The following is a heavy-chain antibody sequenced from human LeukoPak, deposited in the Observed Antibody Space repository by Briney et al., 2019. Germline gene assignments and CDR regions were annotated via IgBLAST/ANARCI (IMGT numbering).Heavy chain of an antibody. D-gene: IGHD5-18*01. Sequence: SDTLSLTCAVSGGSISSGGYSWSWIRQPPGKGLEWIGYIYHSGSTYYNPSLKSRVTISVDRSKNQFSLKLSSVTAADTAVYYCARGGYSYGFDYWGQGTLVTVSS. V-gene: IGHV4-30-2*01. CDR2: IYHSGST. CDR1: GGSISSGGYS. J-gene: IGHJ4*02. CDR3: ARGGYSYGFDY.